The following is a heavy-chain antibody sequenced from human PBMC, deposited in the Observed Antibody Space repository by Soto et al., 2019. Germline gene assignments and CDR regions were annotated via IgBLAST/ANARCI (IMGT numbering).Heavy chain of an antibody. J-gene: IGHJ5*02. CDR1: GFTFSSYA. Sequence: GGSLRLSCAASGFTFSSYAMSWVRQAPGKGLEWVSGISTSGGSSYYADSVKGRFTISRDNSKNTRYLQMNSLGAEDTAVYYCAKVRSYGLDWFDPWGQGTLVTVSS. V-gene: IGHV3-23*01. D-gene: IGHD5-18*01. CDR2: ISTSGGSS. CDR3: AKVRSYGLDWFDP.